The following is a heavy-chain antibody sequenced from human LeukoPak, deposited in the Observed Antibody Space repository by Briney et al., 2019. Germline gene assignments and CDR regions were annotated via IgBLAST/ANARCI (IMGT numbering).Heavy chain of an antibody. Sequence: GGSLRLSCAASGFTFSSYAMSWVRQAPGKGLEWVSAISGSGGSTYYADSVKGRFTISRDNSKNTVYLQMNSLRAEDTAVYYCAKASSSWKNAFDIWGQGTMVTVSS. CDR1: GFTFSSYA. V-gene: IGHV3-23*01. J-gene: IGHJ3*02. CDR3: AKASSSWKNAFDI. D-gene: IGHD6-13*01. CDR2: ISGSGGST.